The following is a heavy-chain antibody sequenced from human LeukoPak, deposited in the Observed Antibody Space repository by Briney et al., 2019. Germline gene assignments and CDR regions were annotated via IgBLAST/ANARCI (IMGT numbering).Heavy chain of an antibody. CDR1: GGSISSGSYY. J-gene: IGHJ3*02. CDR2: IYTSGST. Sequence: SQTLSLTCTVSGGSISSGSYYWSWIRQPAGKGLEWIGRIYTSGSTNYNPSLKSRVTISVDTSKNQFSLKLSSVAAADTAVYYCARALSTATYSSGYYLAFDIWGQGTMVTVSS. CDR3: ARALSTATYSSGYYLAFDI. V-gene: IGHV4-61*02. D-gene: IGHD3-22*01.